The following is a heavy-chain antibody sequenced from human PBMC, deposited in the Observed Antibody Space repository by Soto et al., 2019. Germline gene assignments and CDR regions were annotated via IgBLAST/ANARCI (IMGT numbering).Heavy chain of an antibody. D-gene: IGHD6-6*01. CDR1: GFTLSGYA. CDR2: ISSNGVGT. CDR3: GGGARRDFYYRES. V-gene: IGHV3-64*01. J-gene: IGHJ6*03. Sequence: GGSLRLSCAASGFTLSGYAMDWVRQAPGKGLEYVSGISSNGVGTYYANSVQGRFTISRDNSKNTVYLQMGSLRPEDMAVYYSGGGARRDFYYRESGGKGTPVPAS.